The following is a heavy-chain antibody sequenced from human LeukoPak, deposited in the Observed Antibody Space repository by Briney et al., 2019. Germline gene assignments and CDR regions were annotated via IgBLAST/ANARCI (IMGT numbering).Heavy chain of an antibody. CDR1: GGSFSGYY. J-gene: IGHJ4*02. Sequence: SETLSLTCAVYGGSFSGYYWSWTRQPPGKGLEWIGEINHSGSTNYNPSLKSRVTISVDTSKNQFSLKLSSVTAADTAVYYCASTPTGYSSGWYGFWGQGTLVTVSS. CDR2: INHSGST. CDR3: ASTPTGYSSGWYGF. D-gene: IGHD6-19*01. V-gene: IGHV4-34*01.